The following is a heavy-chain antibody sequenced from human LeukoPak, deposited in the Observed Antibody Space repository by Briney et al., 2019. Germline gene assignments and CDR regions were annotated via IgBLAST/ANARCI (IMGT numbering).Heavy chain of an antibody. D-gene: IGHD3-3*01. CDR1: GLTFSSHW. CDR2: ISPDGSTT. J-gene: IGHJ4*02. Sequence: PGGSLRLSCAASGLTFSSHWMHWVRQAPGKGLVWVSRISPDGSTTGHADSVKGRFTTSRDNAKSTLFLQMNSLRAEDTAVYYCTRDFDFSSAIWGQGTLVTVSS. CDR3: TRDFDFSSAI. V-gene: IGHV3-74*01.